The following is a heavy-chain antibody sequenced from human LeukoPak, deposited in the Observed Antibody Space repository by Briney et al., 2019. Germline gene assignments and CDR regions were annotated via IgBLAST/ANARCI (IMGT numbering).Heavy chain of an antibody. Sequence: GGSLRLSCAASGFTFSSYGMHWVRQARGKGLEWVAGIWYTGSNKYYADSVKGRFTISRDNSKNTLYLQMNSLRAEDTAVYYCAKGGLTARTGYYYYMDVWGEGTTVTVSS. CDR3: AKGGLTARTGYYYYMDV. D-gene: IGHD2-21*02. CDR1: GFTFSSYG. V-gene: IGHV3-33*06. J-gene: IGHJ6*03. CDR2: IWYTGSNK.